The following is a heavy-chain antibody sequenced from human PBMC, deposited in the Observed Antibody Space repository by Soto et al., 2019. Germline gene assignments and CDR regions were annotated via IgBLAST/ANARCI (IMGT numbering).Heavy chain of an antibody. J-gene: IGHJ3*02. V-gene: IGHV1-18*01. Sequence: QVQLVQSGAEVKKPGASVKVSCKASGYTFTSYGISWVRQAPGQGLEWMGWISAYNGNTNYAQKLQGRVTMTTDTSTSTAYMELRSLRSDDTAVYYCARDSPMYYYDSSGPEDGAFDIWGQGTMVTVSS. CDR3: ARDSPMYYYDSSGPEDGAFDI. CDR1: GYTFTSYG. D-gene: IGHD3-22*01. CDR2: ISAYNGNT.